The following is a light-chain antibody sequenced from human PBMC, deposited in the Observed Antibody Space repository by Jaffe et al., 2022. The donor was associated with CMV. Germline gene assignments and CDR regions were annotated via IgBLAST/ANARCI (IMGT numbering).Light chain of an antibody. V-gene: IGKV3-15*01. CDR3: QQYNNWPYT. Sequence: EIVMTQSPATLSVSPGERTTLSCRASQSVSTNLAWYQQKHGQAPRLLIFGASTRATDIPARFSGSGSGTEFTLTIRSLQSEDFAVYYCQQYNNWPYTFAQGTKLDLK. CDR2: GAS. CDR1: QSVSTN. J-gene: IGKJ2*01.